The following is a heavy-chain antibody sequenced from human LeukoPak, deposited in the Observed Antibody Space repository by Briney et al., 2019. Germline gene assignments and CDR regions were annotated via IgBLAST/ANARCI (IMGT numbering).Heavy chain of an antibody. CDR1: GFTFSSYS. J-gene: IGHJ4*02. V-gene: IGHV3-48*02. D-gene: IGHD6-19*01. CDR2: IGSSSSTI. Sequence: GGSLRLSCAASGFTFSSYSMNWVRQAPGKGLEWISYIGSSSSTIYYTDSVKGRFTISRDNAKNSLYLQMNSLRDEDTALYHCARVPYSTGAFDYWGQGTLVTVSS. CDR3: ARVPYSTGAFDY.